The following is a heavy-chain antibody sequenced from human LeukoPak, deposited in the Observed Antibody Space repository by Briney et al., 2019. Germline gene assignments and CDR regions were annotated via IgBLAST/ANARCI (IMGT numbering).Heavy chain of an antibody. CDR2: TNRDGSST. V-gene: IGHV3-74*01. CDR1: GFTSSSYW. D-gene: IGHD3-10*01. J-gene: IGHJ4*02. Sequence: GGSLRLSCAASGFTSSSYWMHWVRQAPGKGLVWVSRTNRDGSSTYYADSVKGRFTISKDNAENTVYLQMNSLRADDTAVYYCARGGYYVSGSFDCWGQGTLVTVSS. CDR3: ARGGYYVSGSFDC.